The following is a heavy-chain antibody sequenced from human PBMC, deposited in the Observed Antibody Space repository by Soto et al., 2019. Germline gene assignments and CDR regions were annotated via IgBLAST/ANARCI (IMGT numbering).Heavy chain of an antibody. J-gene: IGHJ6*02. CDR3: AKVRYSSPMGYYYGMDV. V-gene: IGHV1-69*13. CDR2: IIPIFGTA. Sequence: SVKVSCKASRVAFSKFIVTWVRQAPGLGLEWVGGIIPIFGTANYAQKFQGRVTITADESTSTSYMEVNNLRSEDTAVYYCAKVRYSSPMGYYYGMDVWGQGTTVTVS. D-gene: IGHD6-19*01. CDR1: RVAFSKFI.